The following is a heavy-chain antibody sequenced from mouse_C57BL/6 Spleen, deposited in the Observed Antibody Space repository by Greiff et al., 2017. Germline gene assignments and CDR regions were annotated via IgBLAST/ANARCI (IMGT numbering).Heavy chain of an antibody. J-gene: IGHJ3*01. D-gene: IGHD2-5*01. CDR1: GFNIKDDY. Sequence: EVQRVESGAELVRPGASVKLSCTASGFNIKDDYMHWVKQRPEQGLEWIGWIDPENGDTEYASKFQGKATITADTSSNTAYLQLSSLTSEDTAVYYCTNYYSNLWFAYWGQGTLVTVSA. V-gene: IGHV14-4*01. CDR2: IDPENGDT. CDR3: TNYYSNLWFAY.